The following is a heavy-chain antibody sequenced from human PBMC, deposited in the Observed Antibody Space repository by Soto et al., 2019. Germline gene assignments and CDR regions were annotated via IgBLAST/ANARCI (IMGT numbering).Heavy chain of an antibody. D-gene: IGHD3-10*01. J-gene: IGHJ6*02. V-gene: IGHV1-24*01. Sequence: ASVKVSCKASGGTFSSYAISWVRQAPGKGLEWMGGFDPEDGETIYAQKFQGRVTMTEDTSTDTAYMELSSLRSEDTAVYYCATASITMVRGVIGGPNYYYGMDVWGQGTTVTVSS. CDR3: ATASITMVRGVIGGPNYYYGMDV. CDR1: GGTFSSYA. CDR2: FDPEDGET.